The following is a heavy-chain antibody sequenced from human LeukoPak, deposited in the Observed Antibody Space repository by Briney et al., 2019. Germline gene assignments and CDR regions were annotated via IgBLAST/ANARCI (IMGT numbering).Heavy chain of an antibody. CDR3: ARVAVPPGWLPYYYYYMDV. CDR1: GFTFSDYY. Sequence: GGSLRLSCPASGFTFSDYYMSWIRQAPGKGLEWVSYISSSGSTIYYADSVKGRFTISRDNAKNSLYLQMNSLRAEDTAVYYCARVAVPPGWLPYYYYYMDVWGKGTTVTVSS. V-gene: IGHV3-11*04. CDR2: ISSSGSTI. J-gene: IGHJ6*03. D-gene: IGHD5-12*01.